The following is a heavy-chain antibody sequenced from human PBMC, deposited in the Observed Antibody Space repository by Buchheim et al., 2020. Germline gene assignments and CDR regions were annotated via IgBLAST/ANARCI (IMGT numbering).Heavy chain of an antibody. J-gene: IGHJ5*02. V-gene: IGHV4-59*01. Sequence: QVQLQESGPGLVKPSETLSLTCTVSGGSISTYYWNWIRQPPGKGLEWIGYIHYSGSTTYNPSLKSRVTISVDTSMNQFSLKLISVTAADTAVYYCARAERYNYGVKWFVPWGQGTL. CDR2: IHYSGST. CDR3: ARAERYNYGVKWFVP. CDR1: GGSISTYY. D-gene: IGHD5-18*01.